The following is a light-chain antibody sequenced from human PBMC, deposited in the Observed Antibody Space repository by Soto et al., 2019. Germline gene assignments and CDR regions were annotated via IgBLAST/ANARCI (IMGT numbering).Light chain of an antibody. CDR3: QQLNSYPRT. J-gene: IGKJ1*01. Sequence: DIQLTQSPSFLSASVGDRVTITCRASQGISSYLAWYQQKPGKAPKLLIYAASTLQSGVPSRFSGSGPGTEFPLTIRSLQPEDFATYYCQQLNSYPRTFGQGTKVEIK. V-gene: IGKV1-9*01. CDR1: QGISSY. CDR2: AAS.